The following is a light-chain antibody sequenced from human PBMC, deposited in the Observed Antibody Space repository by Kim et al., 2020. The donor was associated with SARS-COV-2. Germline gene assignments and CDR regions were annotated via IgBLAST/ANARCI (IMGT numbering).Light chain of an antibody. CDR2: HAS. J-gene: IGKJ5*01. Sequence: SSSDLLTLTCPATQSFCLYFNLSQPHPGTAPNLLFYHASAFESGVPSRFSGTGAGTDFTLPLSNLQPEYIATYYCQHSLRVAPITFGQGTRLEIK. CDR1: QSFCLY. V-gene: IGKV1-39*01. CDR3: QHSLRVAPIT.